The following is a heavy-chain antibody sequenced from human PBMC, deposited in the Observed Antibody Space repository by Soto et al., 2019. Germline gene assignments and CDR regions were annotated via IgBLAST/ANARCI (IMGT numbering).Heavy chain of an antibody. V-gene: IGHV2-26*01. CDR2: IFSNDEK. Sequence: QVTLKESGPVLVKPTETLTLTCTVSGFSLSNARMGVSWIRQPPGKALEWLAHIFSNDEKSYSTSLKSRLTISKDTSKSQVVLTMTNMDPVDTATYYCARIAFDFWSGYWYYFDYWGQGTLVTVSS. J-gene: IGHJ4*02. CDR1: GFSLSNARMG. CDR3: ARIAFDFWSGYWYYFDY. D-gene: IGHD3-3*01.